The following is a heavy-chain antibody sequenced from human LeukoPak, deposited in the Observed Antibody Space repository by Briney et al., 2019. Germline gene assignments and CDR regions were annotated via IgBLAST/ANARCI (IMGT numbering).Heavy chain of an antibody. D-gene: IGHD5-12*01. Sequence: GGSLRLSCAASGFIFRNYAMHWVRQAPGKGLEWVAVVAYVGTNKYYAGSVKGRFTVSRDNSKNTLFLQMNSLRAEDTAVYYCARENNSGYDYYFYYMDVWGKGTTVTVSS. J-gene: IGHJ6*03. CDR2: VAYVGTNK. V-gene: IGHV3-30*01. CDR1: GFIFRNYA. CDR3: ARENNSGYDYYFYYMDV.